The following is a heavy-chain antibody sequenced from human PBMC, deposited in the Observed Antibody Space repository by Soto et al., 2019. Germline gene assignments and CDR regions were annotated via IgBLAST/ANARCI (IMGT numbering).Heavy chain of an antibody. V-gene: IGHV1-18*01. CDR1: GYTFSSHG. CDR2: ISGYNGNA. Sequence: ASVKVSCKASGYTFSSHGIIWVRQAPGRGLEWMGWISGYNGNAKYAQRFQGRVTMTTGTSTSTVYMDLRSLGSDDSAVYYCAREGSYGWYDCWGQGTLVTVSS. D-gene: IGHD2-15*01. CDR3: AREGSYGWYDC. J-gene: IGHJ5*01.